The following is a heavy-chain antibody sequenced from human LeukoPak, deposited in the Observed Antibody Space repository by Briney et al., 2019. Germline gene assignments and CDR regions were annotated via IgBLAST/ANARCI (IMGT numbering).Heavy chain of an antibody. CDR1: GGSISSGGYY. Sequence: SETLSLTCTVSGGSISSGGYYWRWIRQPPGKGLEWIGYIYHSGSTYYNPSLKSRVTISVDRSKNQFSLKLSSVTAADTAVYYCARDQVFESWFDPWGQGTLVTVSS. D-gene: IGHD3-3*01. V-gene: IGHV4-30-2*01. J-gene: IGHJ5*02. CDR3: ARDQVFESWFDP. CDR2: IYHSGST.